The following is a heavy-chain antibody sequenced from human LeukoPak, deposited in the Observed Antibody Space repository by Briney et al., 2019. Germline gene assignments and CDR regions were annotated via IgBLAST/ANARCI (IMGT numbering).Heavy chain of an antibody. CDR2: ISSSSSTI. V-gene: IGHV3-48*01. CDR1: GFTFSSYS. D-gene: IGHD3-10*01. Sequence: AGGSLRLSCAASGFTFSSYSMNWVSQAPGKGLEWVSYISSSSSTIYYADSVKGRFTISRDNAKNSLYLQMNSLRAEDTALYYCAKAPGRGVIINWFDPWGQGTLVTVSS. CDR3: AKAPGRGVIINWFDP. J-gene: IGHJ5*02.